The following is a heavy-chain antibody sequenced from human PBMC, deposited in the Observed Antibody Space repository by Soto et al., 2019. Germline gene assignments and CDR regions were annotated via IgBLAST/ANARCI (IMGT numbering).Heavy chain of an antibody. D-gene: IGHD1-26*01. CDR2: ISGSGGST. V-gene: IGHV3-23*01. CDR1: GFTFSSYA. Sequence: EVQLLESGGGLVQPGGSLRLSCAASGFTFSSYAMNWVRQAPGKGLGWVSVISGSGGSTYYADSVKGRLTISRDNSKNTLYLQMNSLRAEDTAVYYCARRGSGSYYDYWGQGTLVTVSS. J-gene: IGHJ4*02. CDR3: ARRGSGSYYDY.